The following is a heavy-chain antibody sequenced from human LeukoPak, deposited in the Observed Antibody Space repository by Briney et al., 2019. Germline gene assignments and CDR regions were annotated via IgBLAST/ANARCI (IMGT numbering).Heavy chain of an antibody. Sequence: PSETLSLTCTVSGGSISSGNHFWGWIRQPPGTGLEWIGIIYYSGRTYFNPSLKSRVTISVDTSKNQFSLKLSSVTAADTAVYYCARRAYSSSSFDYWGQGTLVTVSS. D-gene: IGHD6-6*01. CDR2: IYYSGRT. J-gene: IGHJ4*02. CDR1: GGSISSGNHF. V-gene: IGHV4-39*01. CDR3: ARRAYSSSSFDY.